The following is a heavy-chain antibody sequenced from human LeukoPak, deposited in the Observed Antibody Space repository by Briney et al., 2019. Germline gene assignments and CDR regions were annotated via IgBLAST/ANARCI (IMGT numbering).Heavy chain of an antibody. V-gene: IGHV3-48*02. Sequence: GSLRLSCAASGFTFSFYNMNWVRQAPGKGLEWVSYISRDSITTNYADSVKGRFTISRDNAKNSLYLQMNSLRDEDTAVYFCARDLLDYWGQGTLVTVSS. CDR2: ISRDSITT. CDR1: GFTFSFYN. CDR3: ARDLLDY. J-gene: IGHJ4*02.